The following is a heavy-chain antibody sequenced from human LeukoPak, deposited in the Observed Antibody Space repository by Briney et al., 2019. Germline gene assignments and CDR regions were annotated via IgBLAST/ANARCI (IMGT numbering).Heavy chain of an antibody. D-gene: IGHD5-18*01. V-gene: IGHV4-34*01. Sequence: SETLSLTCAVYGGAFSGYYWSWIRQPPGKGLEWIGEINHSGSTNYNPSLKSRVTISVDTSKNQFSLNLSSVTAADTAVYYCARVLKAAMALQNYMDVWGKGTTVTVSS. CDR2: INHSGST. CDR3: ARVLKAAMALQNYMDV. CDR1: GGAFSGYY. J-gene: IGHJ6*03.